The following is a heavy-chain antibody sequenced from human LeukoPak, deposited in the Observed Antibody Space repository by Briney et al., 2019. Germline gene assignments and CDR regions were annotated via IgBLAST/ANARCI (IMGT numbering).Heavy chain of an antibody. D-gene: IGHD5-18*01. J-gene: IGHJ6*03. V-gene: IGHV3-21*01. CDR2: ISSSSTYI. Sequence: GGSLRLSCAASGFTFSSYRMNWVRQAPGKGLEWVSSISSSSTYIYYADSVKGRFTISRDNAKNSLCLQMNSLRAEDTAVYYCARDEYSYGYYYYYMDVWGKGTTVTVSS. CDR3: ARDEYSYGYYYYYMDV. CDR1: GFTFSSYR.